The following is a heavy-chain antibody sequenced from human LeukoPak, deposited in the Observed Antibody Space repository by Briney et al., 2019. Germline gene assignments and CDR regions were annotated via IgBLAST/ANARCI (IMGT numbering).Heavy chain of an antibody. J-gene: IGHJ6*03. CDR2: IYYSGST. D-gene: IGHD3-3*01. CDR3: ARAPSYYDFWTGGKGYYYYMDV. V-gene: IGHV4-59*01. CDR1: GGSISSYY. Sequence: SETLSLTCTVSGGSISSYYWSWIRQPPGKGLEWIGYIYYSGSTNYNPSLKSRVTISVDTSKNQFSLKLSSVTAADTAVYYCARAPSYYDFWTGGKGYYYYMDVWGKGTTVTVSS.